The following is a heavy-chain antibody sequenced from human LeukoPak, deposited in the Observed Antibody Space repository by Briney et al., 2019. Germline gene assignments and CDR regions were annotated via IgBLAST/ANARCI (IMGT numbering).Heavy chain of an antibody. CDR3: ARRGSSSWSTGSWFDP. D-gene: IGHD6-13*01. J-gene: IGHJ5*02. Sequence: GESLKISCKGSGYSFTSYWIGWVRPMPGKGLEWMGIIYPGDSETRYSPSFQGQVTISADRSISTAYLQWTSLKASDTAMYYCARRGSSSWSTGSWFDPWGQGTLVTVSS. CDR2: IYPGDSET. CDR1: GYSFTSYW. V-gene: IGHV5-51*01.